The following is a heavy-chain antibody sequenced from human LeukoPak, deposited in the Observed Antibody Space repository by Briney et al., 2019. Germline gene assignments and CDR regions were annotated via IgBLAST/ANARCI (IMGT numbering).Heavy chain of an antibody. D-gene: IGHD3-10*01. CDR1: GFTFSNYV. CDR2: ILYEGSNK. Sequence: PGGSLRLSCAASGFTFSNYVMHWVRQAPGKGLEWVALILYEGSNKYSVKGRFTISRDNSKNTLYLEIDSLRAEDTAVYYCARGMPMIRKIITAFDVWGPGTMVTVSS. J-gene: IGHJ3*01. V-gene: IGHV3-33*05. CDR3: ARGMPMIRKIITAFDV.